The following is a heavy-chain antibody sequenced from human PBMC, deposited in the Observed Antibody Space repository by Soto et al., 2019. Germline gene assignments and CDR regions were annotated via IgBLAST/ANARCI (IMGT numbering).Heavy chain of an antibody. Sequence: GASVKVSCKSSGYTFTSYAMHWVRQAPGQRLEWMGWINAGNGNTKYSQKFQGRVTITRDTSASTAYMELSSLRSEDTAVYYCARTIPNCSGGSCYYYYFDYWGQGTLVTVSS. D-gene: IGHD2-15*01. CDR2: INAGNGNT. CDR1: GYTFTSYA. CDR3: ARTIPNCSGGSCYYYYFDY. V-gene: IGHV1-3*01. J-gene: IGHJ4*02.